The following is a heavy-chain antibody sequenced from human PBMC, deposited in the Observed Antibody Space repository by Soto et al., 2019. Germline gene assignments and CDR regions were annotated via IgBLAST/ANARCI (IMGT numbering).Heavy chain of an antibody. D-gene: IGHD3-3*01. CDR3: AHGRLRFLGWPMFDR. J-gene: IGHJ5*02. CDR1: GFSLSTSGVG. Sequence: QITLKESGPTLVKPTQTLTLTCTFSGFSLSTSGVGVGWIRQPPGKALEWLALIYWNDDKRYSPSLKSRLTITKDTSKNQVVLTMTNMDPAVTATYYYAHGRLRFLGWPMFDRWGQGTLVTVSS. CDR2: IYWNDDK. V-gene: IGHV2-5*01.